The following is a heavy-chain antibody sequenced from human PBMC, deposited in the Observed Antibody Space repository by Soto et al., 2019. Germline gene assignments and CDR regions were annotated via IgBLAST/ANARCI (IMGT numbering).Heavy chain of an antibody. D-gene: IGHD7-27*01. CDR1: GLTFSSYA. CDR2: ISSNGGST. V-gene: IGHV3-64D*09. J-gene: IGHJ3*02. Sequence: GSLRLSCSASGLTFSSYAMHWVRQAPGKGLEYVSAISSNGGSTYYADSVKGRFTISRDNSKNTLYLQMSSLRAEDTAVYYCVKDGVTGVDAFDIWGQGTMVTVSS. CDR3: VKDGVTGVDAFDI.